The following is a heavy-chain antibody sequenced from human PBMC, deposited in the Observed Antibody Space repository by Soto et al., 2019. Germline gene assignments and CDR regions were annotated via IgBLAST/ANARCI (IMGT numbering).Heavy chain of an antibody. CDR2: ISYDGSNK. V-gene: IGHV3-30*18. J-gene: IGHJ3*02. D-gene: IGHD1-26*01. Sequence: GGSLSLSCAASGFTFSSYGMHWVRQAPGKGLEWVAVISYDGSNKYYADSVKGRFTISRDNSKNTLYLQMNSLRAEDTAVYYCAKTPVGATRDAFDIWGQGTMVTVAS. CDR1: GFTFSSYG. CDR3: AKTPVGATRDAFDI.